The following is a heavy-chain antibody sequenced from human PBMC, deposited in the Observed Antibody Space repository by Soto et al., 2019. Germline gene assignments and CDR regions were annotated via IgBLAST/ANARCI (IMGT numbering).Heavy chain of an antibody. CDR3: TRDRMGLRVMDV. V-gene: IGHV3-33*01. Sequence: GGSLRLSCAASGFTFSSYGMHWVRQAPGKGLEWVAVIWYDGSNKYYADSVKGRFTISRDNSKNTLYLQMNSLRAEDTAVYYCTRDRMGLRVMDVWGKGTTVTVSS. CDR1: GFTFSSYG. J-gene: IGHJ6*03. CDR2: IWYDGSNK. D-gene: IGHD5-18*01.